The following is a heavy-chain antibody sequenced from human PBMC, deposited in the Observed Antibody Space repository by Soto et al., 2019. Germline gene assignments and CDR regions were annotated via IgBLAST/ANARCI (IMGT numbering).Heavy chain of an antibody. D-gene: IGHD3-10*01. J-gene: IGHJ6*02. CDR3: ARDRGYYYGMDV. CDR1: GGSVSSGSYY. Sequence: QVQLQESGPGLVKPSETLSLTCTVSGGSVSSGSYYWSWIRQPPGKGLEWIGYIYYSGSTNYNPSLKSRVTISVDTSKNQFSLNLSSVTAADTAVYYCARDRGYYYGMDVWGQGTTVTVSS. CDR2: IYYSGST. V-gene: IGHV4-61*01.